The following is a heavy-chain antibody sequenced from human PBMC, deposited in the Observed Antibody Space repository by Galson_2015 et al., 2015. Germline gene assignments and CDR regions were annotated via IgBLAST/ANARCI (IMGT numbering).Heavy chain of an antibody. CDR1: GFSFSNAW. D-gene: IGHD2-2*01. V-gene: IGHV3-15*01. Sequence: SLRLSCAASGFSFSNAWVSWVRQAPGKGLEWVGRIKDKIDGGTTDYAAPVKGRFTISRDDSKNTLYLQMNSLKTEDTAVYYCTTCLSVGHCSSTICYGPFDYWGQGTLVTVSS. J-gene: IGHJ4*02. CDR2: IKDKIDGGTT. CDR3: TTCLSVGHCSSTICYGPFDY.